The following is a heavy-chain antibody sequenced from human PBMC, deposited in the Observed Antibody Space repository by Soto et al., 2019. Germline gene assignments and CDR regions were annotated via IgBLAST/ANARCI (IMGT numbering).Heavy chain of an antibody. J-gene: IGHJ4*02. CDR1: GGSISSGDYY. D-gene: IGHD1-7*01. V-gene: IGHV4-30-4*01. CDR3: ARIGAGLRPNWNYFDRSLFIDY. Sequence: SETLSLTCTVSGGSISSGDYYWSWIRQPPGKGLEWIGYIYYSGSTYYNPSLKSRVTISVDTSKNQFSLKLSSVTAADTAVYYCARIGAGLRPNWNYFDRSLFIDYWGQGTLVTVSS. CDR2: IYYSGST.